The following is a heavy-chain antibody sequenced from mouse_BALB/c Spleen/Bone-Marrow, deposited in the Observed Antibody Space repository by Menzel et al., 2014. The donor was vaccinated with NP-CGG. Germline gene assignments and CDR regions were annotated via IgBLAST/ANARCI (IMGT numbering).Heavy chain of an antibody. Sequence: VQLQQSGGGLVQPGGSRKLSCAASGFTFSSFGMHWVRQAPEKGLEWVAYISSGSSTIYYADTVKGRFTISRDNPKNTLFLQMTSLRSEDTAMYYCARNHGYGYGYAMDYWGQGTSVTVSS. D-gene: IGHD1-2*01. CDR3: ARNHGYGYGYAMDY. V-gene: IGHV5-17*02. CDR1: GFTFSSFG. CDR2: ISSGSSTI. J-gene: IGHJ4*01.